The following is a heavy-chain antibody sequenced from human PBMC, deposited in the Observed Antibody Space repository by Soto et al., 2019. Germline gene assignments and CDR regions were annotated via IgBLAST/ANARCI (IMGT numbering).Heavy chain of an antibody. CDR1: GGSVRRGAVY. CDR2: SHYSGST. V-gene: IGHV4-30-4*01. D-gene: IGHD3-22*01. J-gene: IGHJ5*02. Sequence: NLSLSCKDSGGSVRRGAVYWRWIRQSPGDGLCWIGCSHYSGSTYYRPSLRSRITMSLGMSKNQFSLQLSSLTAADTSLYFCARCDSSGYFNRFGPEGQCGLVTVSS. CDR3: ARCDSSGYFNRFGP.